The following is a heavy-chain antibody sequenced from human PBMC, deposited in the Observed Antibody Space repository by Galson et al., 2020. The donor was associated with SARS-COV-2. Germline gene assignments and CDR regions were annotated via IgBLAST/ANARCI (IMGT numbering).Heavy chain of an antibody. CDR3: VRDGGVGAALPYFEH. CDR1: GFSFRSSA. D-gene: IGHD1-26*01. J-gene: IGHJ4*02. Sequence: GESLKISCAASGFSFRSSAMHWVRQAPGQGLEWVAIISYDGSDAYYGDSVKGRFTISRDNSENMLYLQMNGLRNDDTAVYYCVRDGGVGAALPYFEHWGQGALVTVSS. V-gene: IGHV3-30*04. CDR2: ISYDGSDA.